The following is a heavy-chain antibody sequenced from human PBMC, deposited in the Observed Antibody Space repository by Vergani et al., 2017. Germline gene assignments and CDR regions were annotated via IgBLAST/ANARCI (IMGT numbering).Heavy chain of an antibody. CDR2: KYFISKWYN. V-gene: IGHV6-1*01. CDR3: AREDISLTVEGANYMDI. J-gene: IGHJ6*03. D-gene: IGHD3-22*01. CDR1: GDRVSNKSAG. Sequence: QVQLHQSGPGLVKPAQTLSLTCAISGDRVSNKSAGWNWIRQSPSRGLEWLGRKYFISKWYNDYAASVKSRMTINSDTSKNLFSLQLQSVTPEDTAVYYCAREDISLTVEGANYMDIWGKGTTVTVSS.